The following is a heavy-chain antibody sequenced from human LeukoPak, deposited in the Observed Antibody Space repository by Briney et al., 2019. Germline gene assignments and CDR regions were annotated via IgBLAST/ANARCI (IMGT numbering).Heavy chain of an antibody. V-gene: IGHV3-30*02. Sequence: GGSLRLSCAASGFTFSDFGMHWARQAPGKGLEWVSFIYNDGRKQYYADSLKGRFTISRDNSKNMLYLQVNSVTADDTAVYYCAKDPGDSVRGYYMDVWGKGTTVIVSS. CDR1: GFTFSDFG. CDR3: AKDPGDSVRGYYMDV. D-gene: IGHD1-26*01. CDR2: IYNDGRKQ. J-gene: IGHJ6*03.